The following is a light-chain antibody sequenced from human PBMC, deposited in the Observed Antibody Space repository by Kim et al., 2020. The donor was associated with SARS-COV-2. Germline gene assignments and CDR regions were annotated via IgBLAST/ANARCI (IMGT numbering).Light chain of an antibody. CDR1: QTVLNNSNKKNY. J-gene: IGKJ2*03. CDR3: QQYYSTPPS. CDR2: WAS. Sequence: ATLNCKSSQTVLNNSNKKNYLAWYQQKAGQAPKLLIYWASIRESGVCDRFSGSGSETDFTLTISSLQAEDVAVYYCQQYYSTPPSFGQGTKLEIK. V-gene: IGKV4-1*01.